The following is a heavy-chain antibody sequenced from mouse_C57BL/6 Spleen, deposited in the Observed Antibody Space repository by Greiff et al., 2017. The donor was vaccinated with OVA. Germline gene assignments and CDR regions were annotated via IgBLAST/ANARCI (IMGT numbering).Heavy chain of an antibody. CDR1: GYTFTSYW. Sequence: QVQLQQPGAELVRPGSSVKLSRKASGYTFTSYWMDWVKQRPGQGLEWIGNIYPSDSETHYNQKFKDKATLTVDKSSSTAYMQLSSLTSEDSAVYYCARSGLLTEGYFDVWGTGTTVTVSS. J-gene: IGHJ1*03. CDR3: ARSGLLTEGYFDV. D-gene: IGHD3-1*01. CDR2: IYPSDSET. V-gene: IGHV1-61*01.